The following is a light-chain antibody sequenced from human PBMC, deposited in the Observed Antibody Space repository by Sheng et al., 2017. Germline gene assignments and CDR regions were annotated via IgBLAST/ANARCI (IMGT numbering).Light chain of an antibody. Sequence: ETVLTQSPATLSLSPGERATLSCTASQFLSNYLGWYQQKPGQAPRLLIYDVTSRATGIPVRFSGSGSGTDFTLTISSLEPEDFAVYFCQQYNNWPRTFGQGTKVEIK. V-gene: IGKV3-11*01. J-gene: IGKJ1*01. CDR1: QFLSNY. CDR3: QQYNNWPRT. CDR2: DVT.